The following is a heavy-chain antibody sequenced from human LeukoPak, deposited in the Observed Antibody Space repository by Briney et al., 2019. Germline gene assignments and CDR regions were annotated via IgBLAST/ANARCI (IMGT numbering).Heavy chain of an antibody. CDR2: VYSSGVG. V-gene: IGHV4-4*07. Sequence: SKTLSLTCTVSGGSITGYYWIWIRQPAGQGLEWLGRVYSSGVGNYNPSLTSRVTMSVDTSKNQFSLKLTSLTAADTAVYYCAREEFLHEIDSSGYFVYWGQGTLVTVSS. D-gene: IGHD3-22*01. CDR3: AREEFLHEIDSSGYFVY. J-gene: IGHJ4*02. CDR1: GGSITGYY.